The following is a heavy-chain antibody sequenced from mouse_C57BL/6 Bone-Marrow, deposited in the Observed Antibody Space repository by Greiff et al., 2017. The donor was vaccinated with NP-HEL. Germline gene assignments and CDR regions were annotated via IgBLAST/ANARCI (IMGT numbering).Heavy chain of an antibody. J-gene: IGHJ2*01. CDR1: GYTFTDYY. D-gene: IGHD1-1*01. Sequence: VQGVESGAELVRPGASVKLSCKASGYTFTDYYINWVKQRPGQGLEWIARIYPGSGNTYYNEKFKGKATLTAEKSSSTAYMQLSSLTSEDSAVYFCASYYGSSPHFDYWGQGTTLTVSS. CDR2: IYPGSGNT. CDR3: ASYYGSSPHFDY. V-gene: IGHV1-76*01.